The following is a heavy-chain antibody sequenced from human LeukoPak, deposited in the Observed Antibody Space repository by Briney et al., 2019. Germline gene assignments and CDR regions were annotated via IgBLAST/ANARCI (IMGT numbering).Heavy chain of an antibody. CDR3: ARLGYCDSSSCYLHYHYYMDV. V-gene: IGHV4-4*07. CDR2: IYTSGST. D-gene: IGHD2-2*01. Sequence: SETLSLTCTVSGGSISSYYWSWIRQPAGKGLEWIGRIYTSGSTNYNPSLKSRVTMSVDTSKNQFSLKLSSVTASDTAMYYCARLGYCDSSSCYLHYHYYMDVWGKGTTVTVSS. J-gene: IGHJ6*03. CDR1: GGSISSYY.